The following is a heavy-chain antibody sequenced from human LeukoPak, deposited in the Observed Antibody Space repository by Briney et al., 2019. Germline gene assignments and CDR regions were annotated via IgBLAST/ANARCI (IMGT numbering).Heavy chain of an antibody. V-gene: IGHV1-18*01. D-gene: IGHD6-13*01. CDR2: ISGYTGNT. J-gene: IGHJ5*02. CDR3: ARDNRDGSWSWFDP. Sequence: ASAKVSCKPSGYTFTNFGISWVRQAPGQGPEWMGWISGYTGNTNYAQKFQGRVTMSTDTSTSTAFMELRSLTSDDTAVYYCARDNRDGSWSWFDPWGQGTLVTVSS. CDR1: GYTFTNFG.